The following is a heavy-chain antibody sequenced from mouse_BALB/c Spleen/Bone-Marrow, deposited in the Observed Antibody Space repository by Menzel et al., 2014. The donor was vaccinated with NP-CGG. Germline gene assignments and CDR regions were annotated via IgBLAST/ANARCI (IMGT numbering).Heavy chain of an antibody. J-gene: IGHJ3*01. CDR2: INPDSNTI. CDR3: ARLGFYGWFAY. Sequence: EVKLLESGGGLVQPGGSLKLSCAALGFDFNSYWMSWVRQAPGKGLEWIGEINPDSNTINYTPSLKDKFIISRDNAKNTQYLQMSKVRSEDTALYYCARLGFYGWFAYWGQGTLVAVSA. CDR1: GFDFNSYW. D-gene: IGHD2-3*01. V-gene: IGHV4-1*02.